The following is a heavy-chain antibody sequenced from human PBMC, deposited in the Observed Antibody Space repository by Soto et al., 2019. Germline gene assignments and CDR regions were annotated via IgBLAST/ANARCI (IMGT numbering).Heavy chain of an antibody. Sequence: EVQLVESGGGLVQPGGSLRLSCAASGFTFSSYWMSWVREAPGKGLEWVANIKQDGSEKYYVDSVKGRFTISRDNAKNSLYLQMNSLRAEDTAVYYCATMRDSSSWWIKRETYNWFDPWGQGTLVTVSS. D-gene: IGHD6-13*01. CDR2: IKQDGSEK. CDR3: ATMRDSSSWWIKRETYNWFDP. V-gene: IGHV3-7*01. CDR1: GFTFSSYW. J-gene: IGHJ5*02.